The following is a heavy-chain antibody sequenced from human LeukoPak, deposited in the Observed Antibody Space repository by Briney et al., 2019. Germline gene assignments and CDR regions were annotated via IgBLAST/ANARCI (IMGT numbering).Heavy chain of an antibody. CDR1: GYTFTSYY. CDR2: INSNVCST. CDR3: ARAPGYCSGGSCYSGAFDT. J-gene: IGHJ3*02. D-gene: IGHD2-15*01. V-gene: IGHV1-46*01. Sequence: ASVTVSCKASGYTFTSYYMHWVRQAPGQGLEWMGIINSNVCSTTYAQKLQARVTMTRDTSTSTVYMELRSLRSEDTAVYYCARAPGYCSGGSCYSGAFDTWGQGTIITVSS.